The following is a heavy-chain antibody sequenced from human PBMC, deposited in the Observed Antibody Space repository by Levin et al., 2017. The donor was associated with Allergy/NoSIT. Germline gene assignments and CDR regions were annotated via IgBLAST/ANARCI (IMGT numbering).Heavy chain of an antibody. Sequence: ASVKVSCKASGYTFTSYDINWVRQATGQGLEWMGWMNPNSGNTGYAQKFQGRVTMTRNTSISTAYMELSSLRSEDTAVYYCARGGELLLLRMGDYFDYWGQGTLVTVSS. J-gene: IGHJ4*02. CDR1: GYTFTSYD. CDR2: MNPNSGNT. CDR3: ARGGELLLLRMGDYFDY. D-gene: IGHD2-15*01. V-gene: IGHV1-8*01.